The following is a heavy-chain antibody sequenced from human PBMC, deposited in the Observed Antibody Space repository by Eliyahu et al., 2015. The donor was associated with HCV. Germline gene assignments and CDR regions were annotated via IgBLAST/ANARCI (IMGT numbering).Heavy chain of an antibody. Sequence: EVQLVESGGGLVQPGRSLRLSCAASGFTFDDYAMHWVRQAPGKGLEWVSGISWNSGSIGYADSVKGRFTISRDNAKNSLYLQMNSLRAEDTALYYCAKVGPHYGDYLGGMDVWGQGTTVTVSS. J-gene: IGHJ6*02. D-gene: IGHD4-17*01. CDR3: AKVGPHYGDYLGGMDV. CDR1: GFTFDDYA. V-gene: IGHV3-9*01. CDR2: ISWNSGSI.